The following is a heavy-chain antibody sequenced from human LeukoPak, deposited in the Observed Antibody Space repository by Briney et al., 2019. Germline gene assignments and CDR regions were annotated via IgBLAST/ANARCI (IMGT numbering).Heavy chain of an antibody. CDR2: IYYTGST. CDR1: GGSINNYY. Sequence: SETLSLTCTVSGGSINNYYWSWVRQPPGAGLEWLAYIYYTGSTNYNPSLKSRVTLSVDTSTNQFALKLSSVTAADTAVYYCARDLRRGSSYGHDLFDIWGQGTMVTVSS. CDR3: ARDLRRGSSYGHDLFDI. J-gene: IGHJ3*02. V-gene: IGHV4-59*12. D-gene: IGHD5-18*01.